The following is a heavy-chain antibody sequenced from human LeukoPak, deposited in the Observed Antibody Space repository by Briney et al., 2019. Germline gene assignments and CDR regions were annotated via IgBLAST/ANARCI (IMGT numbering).Heavy chain of an antibody. J-gene: IGHJ4*02. CDR3: ATMDPDPFDY. D-gene: IGHD2-2*03. Sequence: PGGSLRLSCAASGFTFSNSAMCWVRQAPGKGLEWVSGISGSGTSTYYADSVKGRFTISRDNSNNTLYLQMNSPRAEDTAVYHCATMDPDPFDYWGQGTLVTVSS. CDR2: ISGSGTST. V-gene: IGHV3-23*01. CDR1: GFTFSNSA.